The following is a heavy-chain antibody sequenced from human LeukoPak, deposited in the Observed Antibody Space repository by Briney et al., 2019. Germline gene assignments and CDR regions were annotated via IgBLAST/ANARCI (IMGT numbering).Heavy chain of an antibody. D-gene: IGHD2-15*01. CDR3: VRVKGSYFDY. Sequence: GGSLRLSCAASGFPLSSYSINWVRQAPGKGLEWVSYISSSGSAIYYVDSVKGRFTVSRDNAKNSLFLQMNSPRAEDTAVYYCVRVKGSYFDYWDQGALVTVSS. CDR2: ISSSGSAI. CDR1: GFPLSSYS. J-gene: IGHJ4*02. V-gene: IGHV3-48*01.